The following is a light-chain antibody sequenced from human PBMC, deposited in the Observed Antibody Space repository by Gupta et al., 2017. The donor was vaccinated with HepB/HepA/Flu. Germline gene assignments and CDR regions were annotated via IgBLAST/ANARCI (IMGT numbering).Light chain of an antibody. J-gene: IGKJ2*02. CDR1: ESVPSNY. CDR3: QQYGSSPST. V-gene: IGKV3-20*01. CDR2: GAS. Sequence: TQSPATLSMSTGERVTLSCRASESVPSNYLAWYQQKPGQAPRLLIYGASSRATGIPDRFSGGGSGTDFTLTITRLEPEDFAVYYCQQYGSSPSTFGQGTQLEIK.